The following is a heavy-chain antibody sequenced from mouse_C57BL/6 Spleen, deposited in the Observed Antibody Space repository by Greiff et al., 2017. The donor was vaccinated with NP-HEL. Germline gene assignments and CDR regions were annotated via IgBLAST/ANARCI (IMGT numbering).Heavy chain of an antibody. CDR2: IDPSDSET. CDR1: GYTFTSYW. Sequence: QVQLKQPGAELVRPGSSVKLSCKASGYTFTSYWMHWVKQRPIQGLEWIGNIDPSDSETHYNQKFKDKATLTVDKSSSTAYMQLSSLTSEDSAVYYCASHYYGSSSYAMDYWGQGTSVTVSS. V-gene: IGHV1-52*01. CDR3: ASHYYGSSSYAMDY. D-gene: IGHD1-1*01. J-gene: IGHJ4*01.